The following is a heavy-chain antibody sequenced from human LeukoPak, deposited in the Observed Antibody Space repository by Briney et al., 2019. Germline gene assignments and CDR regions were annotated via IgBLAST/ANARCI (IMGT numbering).Heavy chain of an antibody. J-gene: IGHJ2*01. D-gene: IGHD7-27*01. CDR1: GYTLTELS. CDR3: ATEFPGEKYFDL. Sequence: ASVKVSCKVSGYTLTELSMHWVRQAPGKGLEWMGGFDPEDGETIYAQKFQGRVTMTEDTSTDTAYMELSSLRSEDTAVYYCATEFPGEKYFDLWGRGTLVTVSS. CDR2: FDPEDGET. V-gene: IGHV1-24*01.